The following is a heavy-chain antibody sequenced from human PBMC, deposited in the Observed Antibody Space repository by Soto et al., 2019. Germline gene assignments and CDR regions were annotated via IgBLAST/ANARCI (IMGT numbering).Heavy chain of an antibody. CDR3: ASFNYYDSSGYSTD. CDR1: GGSISSGDYY. CDR2: IYYSGST. V-gene: IGHV4-30-4*01. J-gene: IGHJ4*02. D-gene: IGHD3-22*01. Sequence: SETLSLTCTVSGGSISSGDYYRSWIRQPPGKGLEWIGYIYYSGSTYYNPSLKSRVTISVDTSKNQFSLKLSSVTAADTAVYYCASFNYYDSSGYSTDWGQGTLVTVSS.